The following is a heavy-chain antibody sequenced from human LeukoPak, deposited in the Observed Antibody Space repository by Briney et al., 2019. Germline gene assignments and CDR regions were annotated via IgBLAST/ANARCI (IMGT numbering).Heavy chain of an antibody. V-gene: IGHV3-15*01. CDR3: GGDGRWFDP. D-gene: IGHD2-21*02. CDR2: IKSKTDGETT. J-gene: IGHJ5*02. CDR1: GFTFSDAW. Sequence: GGSLRLSCAASGFTFSDAWMSWGRQAPGEGLEWVGRIKSKTDGETTDYAAPVKGRFTISRDDSKNTVYLQMNSLKTEDTAVYYCGGDGRWFDPWGQGTLVTVSS.